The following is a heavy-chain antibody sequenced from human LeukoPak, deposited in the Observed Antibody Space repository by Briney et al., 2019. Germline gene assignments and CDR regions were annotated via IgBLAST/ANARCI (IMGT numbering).Heavy chain of an antibody. D-gene: IGHD6-19*01. CDR3: AREIAVQQLGSSYYYMDV. CDR1: GGTFSSYA. V-gene: IGHV1-69*05. J-gene: IGHJ6*03. Sequence: GSSVMVSCKASGGTFSSYAISWVRRAPGQGLEWMGGIIPIFGTANYAQKLQGRVTITTDKSTSTAHMELSSLRSEDTAVYYCAREIAVQQLGSSYYYMDVWGKGTTVTVSS. CDR2: IIPIFGTA.